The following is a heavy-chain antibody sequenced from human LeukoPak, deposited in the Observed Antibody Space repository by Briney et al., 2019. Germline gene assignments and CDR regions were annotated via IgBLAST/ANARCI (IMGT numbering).Heavy chain of an antibody. CDR1: GGSISSYY. CDR2: IYYSGST. CDR3: ARTVNSGSWFDP. J-gene: IGHJ5*02. Sequence: SETLSLTCTVSGGSISSYYWSWIRQPPGKGLEWIGYIYYSGSTNYNPSLKSRVTISVDTPKNQFSLKLSSVTAADTAVYYCARTVNSGSWFDPWGQGTLVTVSS. D-gene: IGHD1-26*01. V-gene: IGHV4-59*01.